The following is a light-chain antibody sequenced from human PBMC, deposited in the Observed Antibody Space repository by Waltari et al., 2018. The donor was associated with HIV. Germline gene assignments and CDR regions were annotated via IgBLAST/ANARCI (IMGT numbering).Light chain of an antibody. V-gene: IGLV1-44*01. CDR2: KDN. Sequence: QSVLTQPPSASGTPGQTVTLSCSGSSSNIGRNTLNWFQNLPGTAPKCLIYKDNQRPSGVPDRFSGSKSGTSASLAISGLQSEDEADYTCAAWDDRLNGWVFGGGTKLTVL. J-gene: IGLJ3*02. CDR3: AAWDDRLNGWV. CDR1: SSNIGRNT.